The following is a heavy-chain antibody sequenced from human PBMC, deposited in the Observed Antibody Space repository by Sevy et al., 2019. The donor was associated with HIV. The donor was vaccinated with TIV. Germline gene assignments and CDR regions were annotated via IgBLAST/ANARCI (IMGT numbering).Heavy chain of an antibody. Sequence: GGSLRLSCAASGFTFSGSAMQWVRQASGKGLEWVGRIRSKGNSYATAYAASGKGRFTISSDDSKNTVYLQMNSLKTEDTAVYYCTRGGARDSSSWYDYFDYWGQGTLVTVSS. D-gene: IGHD6-13*01. CDR1: GFTFSGSA. CDR3: TRGGARDSSSWYDYFDY. CDR2: IRSKGNSYAT. V-gene: IGHV3-73*01. J-gene: IGHJ4*02.